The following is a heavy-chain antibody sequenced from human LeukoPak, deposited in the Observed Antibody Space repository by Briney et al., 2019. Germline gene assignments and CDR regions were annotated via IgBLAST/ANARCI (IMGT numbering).Heavy chain of an antibody. CDR2: ISYDGSNK. D-gene: IGHD3-22*01. CDR3: AKDLDYYDNWFDP. V-gene: IGHV3-30*18. J-gene: IGHJ5*02. CDR1: GFTFSSYG. Sequence: GRSLRLSCAASGFTFSSYGMHWVRQAPGKGLEWVAVISYDGSNKYYTDSVKGRFTISRDNSKNTLYLQMNSLRAEDTAVYYCAKDLDYYDNWFDPWGQGTLVTVSS.